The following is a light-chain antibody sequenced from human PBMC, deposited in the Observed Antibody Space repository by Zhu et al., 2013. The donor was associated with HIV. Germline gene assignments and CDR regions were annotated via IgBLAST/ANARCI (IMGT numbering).Light chain of an antibody. CDR2: GI. Sequence: QSVLIQPPSASGTPGQRVTISCSGGNSNIETRMSTGSNNSQERPPDSSCLGIISGPQGSLPDSLAPKSGTSASLAISGLRSEDEADYYCAAWDDSLSVVVFGGGTKLTVL. CDR3: AAWDDSLSVVV. J-gene: IGLJ2*01. V-gene: IGLV1-47*01. CDR1: NSNIETR.